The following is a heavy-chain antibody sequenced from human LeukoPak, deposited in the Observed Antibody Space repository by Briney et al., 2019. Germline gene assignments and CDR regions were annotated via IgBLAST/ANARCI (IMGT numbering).Heavy chain of an antibody. J-gene: IGHJ4*02. CDR3: ARGYSGYFYY. CDR2: IYSGGST. Sequence: GGSLRLSCAASGFTVSSNYMSWVRQAPGKGLEWVSVIYSGGSTYYADSVKGRFTIPRDNAKNTLYLQMNSLRAEDTAVYYCARGYSGYFYYWGQGTLVTVSS. CDR1: GFTVSSNY. D-gene: IGHD5-12*01. V-gene: IGHV3-53*01.